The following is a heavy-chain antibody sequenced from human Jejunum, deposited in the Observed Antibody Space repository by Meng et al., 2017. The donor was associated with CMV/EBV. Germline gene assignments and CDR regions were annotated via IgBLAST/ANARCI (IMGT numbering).Heavy chain of an antibody. CDR2: ITLSGNTA. CDR3: ARDRELVGATTAFHVNYGMDV. CDR1: A. D-gene: IGHD1-26*01. V-gene: IGHV3-23*01. Sequence: ASKWVRQAPGKGLEWVASITLSGNTAYYAESAKGRFTISKDNSKNTLYLQMTSLTGDDTAVYFCARDRELVGATTAFHVNYGMDVWGQGTPVTVSS. J-gene: IGHJ6*02.